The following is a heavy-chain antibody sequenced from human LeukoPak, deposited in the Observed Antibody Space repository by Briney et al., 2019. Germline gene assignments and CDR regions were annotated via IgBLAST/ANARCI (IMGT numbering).Heavy chain of an antibody. CDR1: GYTFTGYY. CDR3: ARVEEGYGSGRRENYYYYYMDV. Sequence: ASVKVSCKASGYTFTGYYMHWVRQAPGQGLEWMGWINPNSGGTNYAQKFQGRVTMTRDTSISTAYMELSRLRSDDTAVYYCARVEEGYGSGRRENYYYYYMDVWGKGTTVTISS. CDR2: INPNSGGT. V-gene: IGHV1-2*02. D-gene: IGHD3-10*01. J-gene: IGHJ6*03.